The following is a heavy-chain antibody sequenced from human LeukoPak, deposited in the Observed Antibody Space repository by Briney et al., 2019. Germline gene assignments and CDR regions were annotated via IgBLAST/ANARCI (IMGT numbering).Heavy chain of an antibody. CDR1: GFTFDDYA. J-gene: IGHJ6*02. Sequence: GRSLRLSCAASGFTFDDYAMPWVRQAPGKGLEWVSGISWNSGSIGYADSVKGRFTISRDSAKNSLYLQMNSLRAEDTALYYCAKDPSSSYYGMNVWGQGTTVTVSS. CDR2: ISWNSGSI. CDR3: AKDPSSSYYGMNV. V-gene: IGHV3-9*01.